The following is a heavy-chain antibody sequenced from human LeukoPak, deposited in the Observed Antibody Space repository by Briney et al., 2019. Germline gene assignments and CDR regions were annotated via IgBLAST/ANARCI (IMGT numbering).Heavy chain of an antibody. V-gene: IGHV4-59*01. J-gene: IGHJ6*03. CDR2: IYSSGST. Sequence: SETLSLTCNVSGGSIRGYYWSWIRQPPGKGLEWIGYIYSSGSTNYNPSLKSRVTISVDTSKNQFSLKLSSVTAADTAVYYCAGGYIYGSTYYYMDVWGKGTTVTISS. CDR3: AGGYIYGSTYYYMDV. CDR1: GGSIRGYY. D-gene: IGHD5-18*01.